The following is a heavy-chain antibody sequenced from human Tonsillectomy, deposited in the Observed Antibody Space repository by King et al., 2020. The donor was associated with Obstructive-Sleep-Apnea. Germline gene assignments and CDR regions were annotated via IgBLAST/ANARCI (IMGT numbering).Heavy chain of an antibody. Sequence: VQLVESGGGVVQPGRSLRLSCVAYGFTFSSYGMHWVRQAPGKGLEWVAVIWYDGSNKHHADSLKGRITISRDNSKNTLYLQMNSLRAEDTAFYYCARGRMATIPYYFDYWGQGTLVTVSS. D-gene: IGHD5-24*01. CDR2: IWYDGSNK. J-gene: IGHJ4*02. V-gene: IGHV3-33*01. CDR1: GFTFSSYG. CDR3: ARGRMATIPYYFDY.